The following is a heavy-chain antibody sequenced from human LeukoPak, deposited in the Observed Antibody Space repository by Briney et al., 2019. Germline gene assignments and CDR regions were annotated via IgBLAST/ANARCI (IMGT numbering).Heavy chain of an antibody. Sequence: ASVKVSCKASGYTFTSYGISWVRQAPGQGLEWMGWISAYNGNTNYAQKFQGRVTMTRGTSISTAYMELSRLRSDDTAVYYCARDFRQYYYDSSGYYYEDIDYWGQGTLVTVSS. V-gene: IGHV1-18*01. CDR3: ARDFRQYYYDSSGYYYEDIDY. CDR2: ISAYNGNT. CDR1: GYTFTSYG. D-gene: IGHD3-22*01. J-gene: IGHJ4*02.